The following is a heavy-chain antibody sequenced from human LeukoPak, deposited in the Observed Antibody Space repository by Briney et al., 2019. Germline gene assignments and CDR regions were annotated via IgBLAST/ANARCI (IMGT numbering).Heavy chain of an antibody. J-gene: IGHJ3*02. CDR2: ISGSSSYI. Sequence: GGSLRLSCAGSRFTFDDFGMSWVRQAPGKGLEWVSSISGSSSYIYYADSVKGRFTISRHNAKNSLYLQMNSLRAEDTAVYYCAGVPAGVIGMKDAFDIWGQGTMVTVSS. CDR3: AGVPAGVIGMKDAFDI. V-gene: IGHV3-21*01. CDR1: RFTFDDFG. D-gene: IGHD3-16*02.